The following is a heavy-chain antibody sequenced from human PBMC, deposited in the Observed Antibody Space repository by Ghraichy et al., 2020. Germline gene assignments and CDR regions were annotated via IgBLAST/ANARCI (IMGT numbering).Heavy chain of an antibody. Sequence: SLNISCAASGFTFDDYAMHWVRQAPGKGLEWVSGISWNSGSIGYADSEKGRFTISRDNAKNSLYLQMNSLRAEDTALYYCAKGGPYYDSSGYYDIDYWGQGTLVTVSS. V-gene: IGHV3-9*01. CDR2: ISWNSGSI. J-gene: IGHJ4*02. CDR3: AKGGPYYDSSGYYDIDY. CDR1: GFTFDDYA. D-gene: IGHD3-22*01.